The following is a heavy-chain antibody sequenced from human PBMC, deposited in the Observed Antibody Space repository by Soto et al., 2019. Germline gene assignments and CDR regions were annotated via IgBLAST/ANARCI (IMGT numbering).Heavy chain of an antibody. CDR3: ARDREQWLVGYYFDY. Sequence: LRLSCAASGFTFSRYGMHWVRHAPGRGLEWVAVIWYDGSNIYYADSVKGRFTISRDNSRDTLDLQMNSLRAEDTAVYYCARDREQWLVGYYFDYWGQGTLVTVSS. D-gene: IGHD6-19*01. V-gene: IGHV3-33*01. CDR2: IWYDGSNI. CDR1: GFTFSRYG. J-gene: IGHJ4*02.